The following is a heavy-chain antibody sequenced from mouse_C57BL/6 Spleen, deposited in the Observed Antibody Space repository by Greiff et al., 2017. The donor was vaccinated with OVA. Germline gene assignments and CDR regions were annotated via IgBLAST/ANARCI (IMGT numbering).Heavy chain of an antibody. CDR1: GYTFTSYW. CDR3: ARRGTMVVATDYFDY. Sequence: GAELVKPGASVKLSCKASGYTFTSYWMHWVKQRPGQGLEWIGMIHPNSGSTNYNEKFKSKATLTVDKSSSTAYMQLSSLTSEDSAVYYCARRGTMVVATDYFDYWGQGTTLTVSS. D-gene: IGHD1-1*01. CDR2: IHPNSGST. V-gene: IGHV1-64*01. J-gene: IGHJ2*01.